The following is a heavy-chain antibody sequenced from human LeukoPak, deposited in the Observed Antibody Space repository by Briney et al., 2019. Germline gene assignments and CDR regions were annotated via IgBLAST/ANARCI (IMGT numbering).Heavy chain of an antibody. J-gene: IGHJ3*01. D-gene: IGHD3-10*01. CDR2: INPSGGST. CDR3: ARSYGSGRRDAFDF. V-gene: IGHV1-46*01. CDR1: GYTFTSYY. Sequence: GASVKVSCKSSGYTFTSYYMYWVRQAPGQGLEWMGIINPSGGSTSYAQKFQGRVTMTRDTSISTAYMELSRLRSDDTAVYYCARSYGSGRRDAFDFWGQGTMVTVSS.